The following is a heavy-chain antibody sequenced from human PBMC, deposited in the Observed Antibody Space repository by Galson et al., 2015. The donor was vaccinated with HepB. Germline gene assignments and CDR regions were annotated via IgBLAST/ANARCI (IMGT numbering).Heavy chain of an antibody. CDR1: GGSISGYY. D-gene: IGHD3-10*01. V-gene: IGHV4-59*01. J-gene: IGHJ4*02. CDR2: IYYTGST. Sequence: ETPSLTCTVSGGSISGYYWSWIRQPPGKGLEWIGFIYYTGSTSYNPSLKSRVTISVDTSKNQFSVRLTSVTAADTAVYYCARSAHGSYGNFDYWGQGTLVTVSS. CDR3: ARSAHGSYGNFDY.